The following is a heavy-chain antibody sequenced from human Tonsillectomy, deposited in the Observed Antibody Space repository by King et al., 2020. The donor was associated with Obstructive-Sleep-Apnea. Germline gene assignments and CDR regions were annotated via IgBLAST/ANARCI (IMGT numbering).Heavy chain of an antibody. CDR3: AKDLPYCSGGSCRPDAFDI. J-gene: IGHJ3*02. V-gene: IGHV3-30*02. CDR2: MLYDGSNK. CDR1: GFTFSSYD. Sequence: VQLVESGGGVVQPGGSLRLSCAASGFTFSSYDMHWVRQAPGKGLEWVAFMLYDGSNKYYADSVKGRFTISSDISKNTLFLQMNSLRPEDTAVYYCAKDLPYCSGGSCRPDAFDIWGQGAMVTVSS. D-gene: IGHD2-15*01.